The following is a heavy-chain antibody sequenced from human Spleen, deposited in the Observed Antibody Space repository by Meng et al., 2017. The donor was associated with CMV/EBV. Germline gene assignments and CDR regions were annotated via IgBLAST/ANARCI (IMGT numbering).Heavy chain of an antibody. CDR3: AKEWAPHEHFDY. V-gene: IGHV3-48*03. J-gene: IGHJ4*02. CDR1: GFTFRNYE. CDR2: ISSSGITI. Sequence: GGSLRLSCAASGFTFRNYEMNWVRQAPGKGLEWISYISSSGITIHYADSVKGRFTISRDNAKNSLYLQMNSLRAEDTAVYYCAKEWAPHEHFDYWGQGTLVTVSS.